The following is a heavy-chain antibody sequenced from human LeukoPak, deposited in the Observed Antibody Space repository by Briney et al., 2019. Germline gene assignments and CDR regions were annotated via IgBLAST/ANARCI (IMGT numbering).Heavy chain of an antibody. CDR1: GFTFSSYA. CDR3: ARGGSYLSAFDI. D-gene: IGHD1-26*01. Sequence: GGSLRLSCAASGFTFSSYAMTWVRQAPGKGLEWVSAVSGSGGHTYYADSVKGRFTISRDNSKNTLYLQMDTLRAEDTAVYYCARGGSYLSAFDIWGQGTMVTVSS. CDR2: VSGSGGHT. J-gene: IGHJ3*02. V-gene: IGHV3-23*01.